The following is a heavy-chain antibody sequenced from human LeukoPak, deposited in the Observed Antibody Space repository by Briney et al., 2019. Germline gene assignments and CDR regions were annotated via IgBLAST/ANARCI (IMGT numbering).Heavy chain of an antibody. Sequence: PGRTLRLSCTASGFTFGDYAMSWVRQAPGKGLEWVGFIRSKAYGGTAEYAASVKGRFTISRDDSRSIAYLQMNSLKTEDTAVYYCTRGGRSGNYYNAIDYWGQGTLVTVSS. V-gene: IGHV3-49*04. J-gene: IGHJ4*02. CDR1: GFTFGDYA. CDR2: IRSKAYGGTA. D-gene: IGHD3-10*01. CDR3: TRGGRSGNYYNAIDY.